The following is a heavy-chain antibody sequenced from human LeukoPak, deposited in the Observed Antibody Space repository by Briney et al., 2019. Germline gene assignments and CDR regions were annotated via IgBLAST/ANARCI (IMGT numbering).Heavy chain of an antibody. D-gene: IGHD3-22*01. V-gene: IGHV4-39*01. J-gene: IGHJ4*02. Sequence: PSETLSLTCTVSGGSFTSSTYYWGWIRQPPGKGLEWIGSMYYSGSTYYNQSLKGRLIISVDTSTNQFSLKLTSVTAADTAMYYCARQYYDSSGYYPWYFDYWGQGTLVTVSS. CDR2: MYYSGST. CDR1: GGSFTSSTYY. CDR3: ARQYYDSSGYYPWYFDY.